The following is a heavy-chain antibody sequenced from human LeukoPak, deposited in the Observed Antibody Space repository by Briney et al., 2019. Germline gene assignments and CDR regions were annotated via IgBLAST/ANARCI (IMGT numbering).Heavy chain of an antibody. CDR1: GYTFTGYY. V-gene: IGHV1-2*04. D-gene: IGHD6-13*01. Sequence: GASVKVSCKASGYTFTGYYMHWVRQAPGQGLEWMGWINPNSGGTNYAQKFQGWVTMTRDTSISTAYMELRSLRSDDTAVYYCARDVYSIAAAGTFDYWGQGTLVTVSS. J-gene: IGHJ4*02. CDR2: INPNSGGT. CDR3: ARDVYSIAAAGTFDY.